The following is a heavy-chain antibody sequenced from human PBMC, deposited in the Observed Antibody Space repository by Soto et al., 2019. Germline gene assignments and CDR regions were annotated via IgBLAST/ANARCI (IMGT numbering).Heavy chain of an antibody. V-gene: IGHV1-3*05. Sequence: QVQLVQSGAEEKKPGASVKVSCKASGYTFTSYAMHWVRQAPGQRLEWMGWINAGNGNTKYSQKSQGRVTSTRDTAASTAYMALSSLRSEDTAVYYCARSIVVVTALDYWGQGTLVTVSS. CDR1: GYTFTSYA. CDR2: INAGNGNT. D-gene: IGHD2-21*02. J-gene: IGHJ4*02. CDR3: ARSIVVVTALDY.